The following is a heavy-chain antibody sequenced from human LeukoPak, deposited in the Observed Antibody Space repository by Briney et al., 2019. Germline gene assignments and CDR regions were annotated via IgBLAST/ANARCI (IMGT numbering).Heavy chain of an antibody. J-gene: IGHJ2*01. D-gene: IGHD1-26*01. CDR1: GYTFTSYD. Sequence: SVKVSCKASGYTFTSYDINWVRQATGQGLEWMGWMNPNSGNTGYAQKFQGRVTMTRNTSISTAYMELSSLRSEDTAVYYCARGAPDSKWGYFDLWGRGTLVTVSS. CDR2: MNPNSGNT. V-gene: IGHV1-8*01. CDR3: ARGAPDSKWGYFDL.